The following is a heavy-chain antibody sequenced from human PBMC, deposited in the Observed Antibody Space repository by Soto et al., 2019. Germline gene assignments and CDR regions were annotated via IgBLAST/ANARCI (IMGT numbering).Heavy chain of an antibody. D-gene: IGHD2-2*01. J-gene: IGHJ5*02. Sequence: ASVKVSCKAPSYMFTSYGISWVRQAPGQGLEWMGWISGYTGNTNYAEKFQGRVTMTTDTSTSTAYMELRSLTSDDTAVFYCAIYLGSTDPWGQGPLVTVSS. CDR1: SYMFTSYG. V-gene: IGHV1-18*01. CDR3: AIYLGSTDP. CDR2: ISGYTGNT.